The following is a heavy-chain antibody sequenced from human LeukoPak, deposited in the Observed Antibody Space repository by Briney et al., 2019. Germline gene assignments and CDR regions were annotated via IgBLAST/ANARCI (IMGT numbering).Heavy chain of an antibody. CDR1: SYSISSGYY. V-gene: IGHV4-38-2*01. CDR2: IYHSGST. J-gene: IGHJ6*03. Sequence: PAETLSLTCAVSSYSISSGYYWGWIRPPPGKRLELIGTIYHSGSTYYNPSLKSRVTISVDTSKSQFSLKLSSVTAADTAVYYCARAPRFLEWFPYYYYMDVWGKGTTVTVSS. CDR3: ARAPRFLEWFPYYYYMDV. D-gene: IGHD3-3*01.